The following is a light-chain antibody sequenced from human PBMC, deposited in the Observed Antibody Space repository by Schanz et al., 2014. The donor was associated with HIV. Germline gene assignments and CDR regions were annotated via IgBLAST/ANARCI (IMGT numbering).Light chain of an antibody. Sequence: QSVLTQLPSASGTPGQRVTISCSGSSSNLGRNSVHWYQHLPGTAPKLLIYRNNQRPSGVPDRFSGSKSGNTASLTVSGLQADDETDYYCCSYGGSNNYVFGTGTKLTVL. CDR1: SSNLGRNS. CDR3: CSYGGSNNYV. CDR2: RNN. J-gene: IGLJ1*01. V-gene: IGLV1-44*01.